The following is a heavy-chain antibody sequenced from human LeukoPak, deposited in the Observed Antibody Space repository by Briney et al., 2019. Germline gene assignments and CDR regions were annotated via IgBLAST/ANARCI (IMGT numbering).Heavy chain of an antibody. CDR2: IKQDGSEK. Sequence: GGSLRLSCAASGFTSSSYWMSWVRQAPGKGLEWVANIKQDGSEKYYVDSVKGRFTISRDNAKNSLYLQMNSLRAEDTAVYYCARGLNWFGELLYYYFDYWGQGTLVTVSS. J-gene: IGHJ4*02. D-gene: IGHD3-10*01. V-gene: IGHV3-7*01. CDR1: GFTSSSYW. CDR3: ARGLNWFGELLYYYFDY.